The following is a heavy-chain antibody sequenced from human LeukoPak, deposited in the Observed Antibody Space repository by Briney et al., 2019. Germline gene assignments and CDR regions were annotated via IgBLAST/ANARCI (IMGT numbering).Heavy chain of an antibody. CDR1: EFTFSTYA. CDR2: ISSDSSMI. D-gene: IGHD3-10*01. Sequence: GGSLRLSCTVTEFTFSTYAMNWVRQAPGKGLEWVSSISSDSSMIYYADSVKGRFTISRDNAKNSLYLQMSGLSDEDTAVYFCASGNYGQFDSWGQGTLVTVSS. J-gene: IGHJ4*02. V-gene: IGHV3-48*02. CDR3: ASGNYGQFDS.